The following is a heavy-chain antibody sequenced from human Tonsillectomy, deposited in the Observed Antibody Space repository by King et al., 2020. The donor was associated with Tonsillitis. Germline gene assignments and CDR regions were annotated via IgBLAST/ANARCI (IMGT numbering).Heavy chain of an antibody. CDR3: ATGGQRDYYYYMDV. CDR2: IIPIFGTA. Sequence: QLVQSGAEVKKPGSSVKVSCKASGGTFSSYGIGWVRQAPGQGLEWMGGIIPIFGTANYAQKFQGRVTITADESTSTAYMELSSLRSEDTAVYYCATGGQRDYYYYMDVWGKGTTVTVSS. D-gene: IGHD6-25*01. CDR1: GGTFSSYG. V-gene: IGHV1-69*01. J-gene: IGHJ6*03.